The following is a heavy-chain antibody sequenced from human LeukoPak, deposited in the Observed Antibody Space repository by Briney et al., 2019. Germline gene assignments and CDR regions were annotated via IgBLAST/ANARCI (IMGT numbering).Heavy chain of an antibody. CDR2: INACNGNT. V-gene: IGHV1-3*01. D-gene: IGHD1-1*01. CDR3: AGGTTGTTGNY. J-gene: IGHJ4*02. Sequence: ASVKVSCKASGYTFTSYAMHWVRQAPGQRLEWMGWINACNGNTKYSQKFQGRVTITRDTSASTAYMELSSLRSEDTAVYYCAGGTTGTTGNYWGQGTLVTVSS. CDR1: GYTFTSYA.